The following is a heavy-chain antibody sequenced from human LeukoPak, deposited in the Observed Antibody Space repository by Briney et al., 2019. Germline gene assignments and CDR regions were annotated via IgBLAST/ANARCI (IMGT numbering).Heavy chain of an antibody. CDR3: ARDGGSDYDFWSGGWFDP. CDR1: GGSISSSSYY. D-gene: IGHD3-3*01. CDR2: IYYSGST. J-gene: IGHJ5*02. Sequence: SETLSLTCTDSGGSISSSSYYWGWIRQPPGKGLEWIGSIYYSGSTYYNPSLKSRVTISVDTSKNQFSLKLSSVTAADTAVYYCARDGGSDYDFWSGGWFDPWGQGTLVTVSS. V-gene: IGHV4-39*07.